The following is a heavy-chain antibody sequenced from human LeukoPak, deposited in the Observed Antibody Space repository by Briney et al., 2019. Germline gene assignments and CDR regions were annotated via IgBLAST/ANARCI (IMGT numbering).Heavy chain of an antibody. CDR1: GFTFKNAW. CDR2: IKSKTDGGTT. J-gene: IGHJ3*02. V-gene: IGHV3-15*01. D-gene: IGHD3-10*01. CDR3: TGRRLLWFGESREDAFDI. Sequence: GGSLRLSCEASGFTFKNAWMIWVRQAPGKGPEWVGRIKSKTDGGTTDYAAPVKGRFTISRDDSKNTLYLQMNSLKTEDTAVYYCTGRRLLWFGESREDAFDIWGQGTMVTVSS.